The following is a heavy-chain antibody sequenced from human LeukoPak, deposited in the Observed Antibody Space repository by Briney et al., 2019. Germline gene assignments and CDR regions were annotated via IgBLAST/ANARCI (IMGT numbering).Heavy chain of an antibody. CDR3: ARDRGHDFSSGYLIDY. CDR1: GFTFSDYY. Sequence: PGGSLRLACAASGFTFSDYYMSWIRQAPGEGLEWVSYISSSVSTIYYADSVKGRFPISSDNAKNPLYLQMNNLRAEDTAVYYCARDRGHDFSSGYLIDYWGQGPLVTVSS. V-gene: IGHV3-11*04. CDR2: ISSSVSTI. J-gene: IGHJ4*02. D-gene: IGHD3-3*01.